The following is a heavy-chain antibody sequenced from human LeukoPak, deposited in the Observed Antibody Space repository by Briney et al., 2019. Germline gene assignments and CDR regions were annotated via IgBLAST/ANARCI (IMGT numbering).Heavy chain of an antibody. Sequence: PSGTLSLTCTVSGYSISSGYYWGWIRQPPGKGLEWIGSIYHSGSTYYNPSLKSRVTISVDTSKNQFSLKLSSVTAADTAVYYCARAYDSSGYSDWFDPWGQGTLVTVSS. J-gene: IGHJ5*02. CDR3: ARAYDSSGYSDWFDP. V-gene: IGHV4-38-2*02. CDR1: GYSISSGYY. D-gene: IGHD3-22*01. CDR2: IYHSGST.